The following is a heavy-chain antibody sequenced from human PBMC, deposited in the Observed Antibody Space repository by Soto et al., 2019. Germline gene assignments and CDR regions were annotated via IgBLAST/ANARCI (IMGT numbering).Heavy chain of an antibody. V-gene: IGHV4-59*08. D-gene: IGHD2-15*01. CDR3: ARLPGCSGCSCYGVYYFDY. CDR2: IYYSGST. J-gene: IGHJ4*02. CDR1: GGSISSYY. Sequence: SETLSLTCTGSGGSISSYYWSWIRQPPGKGLEWIGYIYYSGSTNYNPSLKSRVTISVDTSKNQFSLKLSSVTAADTAVYYCARLPGCSGCSCYGVYYFDYCGQRSLVPVSS.